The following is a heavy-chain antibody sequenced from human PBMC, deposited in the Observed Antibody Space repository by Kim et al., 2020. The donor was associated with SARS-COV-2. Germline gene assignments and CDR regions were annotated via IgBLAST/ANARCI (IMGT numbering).Heavy chain of an antibody. V-gene: IGHV1-24*01. CDR1: GYTLTELS. D-gene: IGHD1-26*01. CDR3: ATSPAIVGAPADYYYYYGMDV. CDR2: FDPEDGET. Sequence: ASVKVSCKVSGYTLTELSMHWVRQAPGKGLEWMGGFDPEDGETIYAQKFQGRVTMTEDTSTDTAYMELSSLRSEDTAVYYCATSPAIVGAPADYYYYYGMDVWGQGTTVTVSS. J-gene: IGHJ6*02.